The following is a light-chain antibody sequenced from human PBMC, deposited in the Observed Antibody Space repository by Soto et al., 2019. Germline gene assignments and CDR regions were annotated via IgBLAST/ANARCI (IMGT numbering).Light chain of an antibody. CDR2: EVS. J-gene: IGLJ3*02. V-gene: IGLV2-8*01. Sequence: QSVLTQPPSASGSPGQSVTISCTGTSSDVGGYNYVSWYQQHPGEAPKFIIYEVSKRPSGVPDRFSGSKSGNTASLTVSGLQAEDEADYYCGSYAGGNNWVFGGGTKVTVL. CDR3: GSYAGGNNWV. CDR1: SSDVGGYNY.